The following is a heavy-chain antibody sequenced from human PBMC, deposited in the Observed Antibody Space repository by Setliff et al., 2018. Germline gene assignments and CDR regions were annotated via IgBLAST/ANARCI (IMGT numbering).Heavy chain of an antibody. Sequence: ASVKVSCKASGYTFTGHFMHWVRQAPGEGLEWMGRVRPDNGETNYAQKFQDRVTMTRDTSIDTAYMELQSLRSDDTAVYYCVRSSAPQVVLAADFDFWGQGTPVTVSS. J-gene: IGHJ4*02. CDR3: VRSSAPQVVLAADFDF. V-gene: IGHV1-2*06. D-gene: IGHD6-19*01. CDR1: GYTFTGHF. CDR2: VRPDNGET.